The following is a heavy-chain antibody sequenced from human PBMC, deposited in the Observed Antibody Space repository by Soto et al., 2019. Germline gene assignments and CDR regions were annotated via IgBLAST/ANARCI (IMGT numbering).Heavy chain of an antibody. CDR1: GFTFTSSA. V-gene: IGHV1-58*01. CDR3: AAGFYYYDSSGYYIFDY. J-gene: IGHJ4*02. Sequence: SVKVSCKASGFTFTSSAVQWVRQARGQRLEWIGWIVVGSGNTNYAQKFQERVTITRDVSASTAYMELSSLRSEDTAVYYCAAGFYYYDSSGYYIFDYWGQGTLVTVSS. CDR2: IVVGSGNT. D-gene: IGHD3-22*01.